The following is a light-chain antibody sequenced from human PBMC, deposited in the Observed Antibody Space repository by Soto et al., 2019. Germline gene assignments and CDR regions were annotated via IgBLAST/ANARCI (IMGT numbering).Light chain of an antibody. CDR2: GAS. V-gene: IGKV3-20*01. Sequence: TLSFPPGERPSVSWRASQSFSTTYSAWCQHKPAQAPRLLIYGASCSATGMPDRFSGSGAARDFFLIIIRLEPEDFLVYYCPQYGNTFLGFGQGTKVDIK. J-gene: IGKJ1*01. CDR3: PQYGNTFLG. CDR1: QSFSTTY.